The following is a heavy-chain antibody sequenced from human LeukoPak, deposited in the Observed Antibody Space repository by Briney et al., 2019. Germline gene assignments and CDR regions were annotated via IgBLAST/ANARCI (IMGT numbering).Heavy chain of an antibody. D-gene: IGHD3-9*01. V-gene: IGHV4-34*01. CDR1: GGSFSGYC. Sequence: SETLSLTCAVYGGSFSGYCWSWIRQPPGKGLEWIGEINHSGSTNYNPSLKSRVTISVDTSKNQFSLKLSSVTAADTAVYYCARGSKYYDILGWGQGTLVTVSS. CDR3: ARGSKYYDILG. J-gene: IGHJ4*02. CDR2: INHSGST.